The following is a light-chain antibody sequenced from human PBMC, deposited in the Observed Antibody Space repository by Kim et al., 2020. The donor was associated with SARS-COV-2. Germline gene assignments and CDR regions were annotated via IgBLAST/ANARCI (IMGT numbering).Light chain of an antibody. CDR3: QVWDSSTDVV. V-gene: IGLV3-9*01. J-gene: IGLJ2*01. Sequence: SYELTQPLSVSVALGQTARIICEKNKIGSKNVHWYQQKPGQAPVLVIYRDRNRPSGIPEQFSGSNSGNTATLTISRAQAGDEADYFCQVWDSSTDVVFGGGTQLTVL. CDR2: RDR. CDR1: KIGSKN.